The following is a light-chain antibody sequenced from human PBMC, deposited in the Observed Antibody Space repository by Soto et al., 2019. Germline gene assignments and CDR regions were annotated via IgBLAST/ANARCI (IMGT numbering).Light chain of an antibody. J-gene: IGKJ1*01. CDR3: QQRGNWPPTWT. CDR1: RSIGYY. V-gene: IGKV3-11*01. Sequence: EIVLTQSPATLSLSPGERATLSCRASRSIGYYLAWYQEKPGQAPRLLIYDASIRATGIPARFSGSWSGTDFTLTINGLEPEDSAVYYCQQRGNWPPTWTFGQGTKVEIK. CDR2: DAS.